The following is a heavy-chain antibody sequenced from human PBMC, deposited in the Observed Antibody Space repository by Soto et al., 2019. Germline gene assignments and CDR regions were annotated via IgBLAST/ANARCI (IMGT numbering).Heavy chain of an antibody. J-gene: IGHJ3*02. Sequence: GGSLRLSCAASGFIFSSHGMHWVRRAPGKGLEWVAVIWYDGSNKYYADSVKGRFTISRDNSKNTLYLQMNSLRAEDTAVYYCARGRTYYYDSSGYSFAFDIWGQGTMVTVSS. D-gene: IGHD3-22*01. CDR1: GFIFSSHG. V-gene: IGHV3-33*01. CDR3: ARGRTYYYDSSGYSFAFDI. CDR2: IWYDGSNK.